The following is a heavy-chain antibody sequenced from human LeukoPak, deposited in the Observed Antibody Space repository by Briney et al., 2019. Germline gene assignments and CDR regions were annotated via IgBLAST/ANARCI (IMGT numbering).Heavy chain of an antibody. CDR2: IYPGDSDT. CDR1: GYSFSNYW. D-gene: IGHD3-10*01. J-gene: IGHJ4*02. CDR3: ARHRGGYYYGSGSYLSSDY. Sequence: GESLKISCKGSGYSFSNYWIAWVRQMPGKGLEWMGIIYPGDSDTRYSPSFQGQVTISADKSISTAYLQWSSLKASDTAMYYCARHRGGYYYGSGSYLSSDYWGQGTLVTVSS. V-gene: IGHV5-51*01.